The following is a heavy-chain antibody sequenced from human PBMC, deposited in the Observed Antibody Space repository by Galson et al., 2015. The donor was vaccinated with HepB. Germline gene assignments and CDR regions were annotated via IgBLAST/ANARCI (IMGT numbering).Heavy chain of an antibody. CDR3: ARSAGDLDY. V-gene: IGHV6-1*01. D-gene: IGHD7-27*01. CDR2: TYYRSKWFY. J-gene: IGHJ4*02. Sequence: CAISGDSVSSNRAAWNWIRQSPSRGLEWLGRTYYRSKWFYGYAVSVKSRITINPDTSKNQFSLHLNSVTPEDTAVYYCARSAGDLDYWGQGTLVTVPS. CDR1: GDSVSSNRAA.